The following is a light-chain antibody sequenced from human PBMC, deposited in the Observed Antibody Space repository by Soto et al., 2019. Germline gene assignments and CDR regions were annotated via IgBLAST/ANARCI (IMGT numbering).Light chain of an antibody. J-gene: IGLJ3*02. V-gene: IGLV1-44*01. Sequence: QSVLTQPPSASGTPGQRVTISCSGGSSNVGSNIVNWYQQLPGTAPKLLIYANSHRPSGVPDRFSGSKSGTSASLAISGLQSDDEADYFCAAWDDHLNGWVFGGGTKLTVL. CDR2: ANS. CDR3: AAWDDHLNGWV. CDR1: SSNVGSNI.